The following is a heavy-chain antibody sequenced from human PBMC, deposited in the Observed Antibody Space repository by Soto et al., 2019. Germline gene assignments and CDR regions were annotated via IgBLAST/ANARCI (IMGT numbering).Heavy chain of an antibody. CDR1: GDSIRPYY. V-gene: IGHV4-59*01. CDR2: VYYSGSV. CDR3: ARVTYDSFTAYSYYFDY. D-gene: IGHD3-9*01. Sequence: SETLSLTCTVSGDSIRPYYWTWIRQPPGKGLEWIGYVYYSGSVNYKSSLKSRVTMSVDTSKNQFSLRLNSVTAAETAVYYCARVTYDSFTAYSYYFDYWGQGTLVTVSS. J-gene: IGHJ4*02.